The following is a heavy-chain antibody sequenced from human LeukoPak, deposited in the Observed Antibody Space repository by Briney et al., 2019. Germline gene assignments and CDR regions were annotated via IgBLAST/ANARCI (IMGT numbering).Heavy chain of an antibody. CDR2: ISSSGSTI. V-gene: IGHV3-11*01. Sequence: GGSLRLSCAASGFTFSDYYMSWIRQAPGKGLEWVSYISSSGSTIYYADSVKGRFTISRDNAKNSLYLQMNSLRAEDTAVYYCARVPTRYSSSWYYFDYWGQGTLVTVSS. J-gene: IGHJ4*02. CDR1: GFTFSDYY. CDR3: ARVPTRYSSSWYYFDY. D-gene: IGHD6-13*01.